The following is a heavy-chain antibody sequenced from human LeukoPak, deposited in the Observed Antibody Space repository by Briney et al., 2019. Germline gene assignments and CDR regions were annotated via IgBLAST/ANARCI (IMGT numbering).Heavy chain of an antibody. CDR1: GGSISSGDYY. V-gene: IGHV4-30-4*08. J-gene: IGHJ4*02. CDR3: HVVPAAIIPDPHYYFDY. Sequence: SQTLSLTCTVSGGSISSGDYYWSWIRQPPGKGLERIGYIYYSGSTYYNPSLKSRVTISVDTSKNQFSLKLSSVTAADTAVYYCHVVPAAIIPDPHYYFDYWGQGTLVTVSS. CDR2: IYYSGST. D-gene: IGHD2-2*02.